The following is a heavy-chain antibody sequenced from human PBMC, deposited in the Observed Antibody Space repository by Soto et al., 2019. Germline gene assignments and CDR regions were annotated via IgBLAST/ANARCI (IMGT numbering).Heavy chain of an antibody. J-gene: IGHJ4*02. CDR1: GFSVNNIY. CDR2: ISDGGRT. V-gene: IGHV3-53*01. D-gene: IGHD3-9*01. CDR3: ARTYYDILTGYYPQDY. Sequence: PGGSLRLSCAASGFSVNNIYMSWVRQAPGKGLEWVSTISDGGRTYYSDSVKGRFTVSRDNAKNSLYLQMNSLRAEDTAVYYCARTYYDILTGYYPQDYWGQGTLVTVSS.